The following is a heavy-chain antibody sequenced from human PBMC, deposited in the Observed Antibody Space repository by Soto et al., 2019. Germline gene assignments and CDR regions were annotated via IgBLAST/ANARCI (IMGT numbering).Heavy chain of an antibody. CDR1: GFTFDDYA. CDR3: AKDGIAAVSSYFDY. V-gene: IGHV3-9*01. CDR2: ISWNSGSI. D-gene: IGHD6-13*01. Sequence: GGSLRLSCAASGFTFDDYAMHWVRQAPGKGLEWVSGISWNSGSIGYADSVKGRFTISRDNAKNSLYLQMNSLRAEDTALYYCAKDGIAAVSSYFDYWGQGTLVTVSS. J-gene: IGHJ4*02.